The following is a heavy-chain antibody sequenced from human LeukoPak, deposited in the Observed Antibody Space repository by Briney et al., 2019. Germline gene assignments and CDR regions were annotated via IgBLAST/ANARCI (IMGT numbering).Heavy chain of an antibody. CDR1: GFTFSSYG. CDR2: IWYDGSNK. V-gene: IGHV3-33*06. CDR3: AKDPQYSSGWYDY. Sequence: GGSLRLSCAASGFTFSSYGMHWVRQAPGKGLEWVAVIWYDGSNKYYADSVKGRFTISRDNSKNTLYLQMNSLRAEDTAVYYCAKDPQYSSGWYDYWGQGTLVTVSS. J-gene: IGHJ4*02. D-gene: IGHD6-19*01.